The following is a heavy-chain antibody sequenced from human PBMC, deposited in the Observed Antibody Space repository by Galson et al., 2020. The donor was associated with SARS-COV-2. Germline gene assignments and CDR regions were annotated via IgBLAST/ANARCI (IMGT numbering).Heavy chain of an antibody. CDR1: GFPFSSYS. J-gene: IGHJ3*02. CDR2: IKYEGSNK. D-gene: IGHD2-8*02. Sequence: GESLKTPCAAPGFPFSSYSMHWVRQAPGKGLEWVAVIKYEGSNKYYADSVKGRITNSRDNSKNTLYLQMNSLSAEDTAVYYCASELVDAFHIWGHGPMVTVSS. V-gene: IGHV3-30*04. CDR3: ASELVDAFHI.